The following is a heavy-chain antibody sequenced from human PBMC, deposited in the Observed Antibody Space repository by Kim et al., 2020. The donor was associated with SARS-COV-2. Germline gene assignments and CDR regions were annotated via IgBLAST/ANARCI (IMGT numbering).Heavy chain of an antibody. Sequence: GGSLRLSCAASGFTFSSYAMSWVRQDPGKGLEWVSVISGSGGSTYYADSVKGRFTISRDNSKNTLYLQMTSLRAEDTAVYYCAKPPLNRPTYCFDYWGQGTLVTVSS. V-gene: IGHV3-23*01. CDR2: ISGSGGST. CDR1: GFTFSSYA. J-gene: IGHJ4*02. CDR3: AKPPLNRPTYCFDY.